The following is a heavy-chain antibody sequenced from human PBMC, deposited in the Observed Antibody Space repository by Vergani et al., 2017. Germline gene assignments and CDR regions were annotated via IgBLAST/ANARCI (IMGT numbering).Heavy chain of an antibody. Sequence: EVQLLESGGGLVQPGGSLRLSCAASGFTFSSYAMSWVRQAPGKGLEWVSAISGSGGSTYYADSVKARFTISRDNSKNTLYLQMNSLRAEDTAVYYCAKPHKAYCSSTSCYSFDYWGQRTLVTVSS. D-gene: IGHD2-2*02. CDR3: AKPHKAYCSSTSCYSFDY. V-gene: IGHV3-23*01. CDR2: ISGSGGST. J-gene: IGHJ4*02. CDR1: GFTFSSYA.